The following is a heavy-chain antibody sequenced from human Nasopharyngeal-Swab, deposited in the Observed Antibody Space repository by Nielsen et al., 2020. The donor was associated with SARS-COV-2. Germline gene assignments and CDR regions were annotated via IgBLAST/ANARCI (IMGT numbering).Heavy chain of an antibody. CDR1: GGSVSSGSYY. D-gene: IGHD6-19*01. V-gene: IGHV4-61*01. Sequence: SETLSLTCTVSGGSVSSGSYYWSWLRQPPGKGLEWIGYIYYSGSTNYNPSLKSRVTISVDTSKNQFSLKLSSVTAADTAVYYCARDEYSSGGGGYYYGMDVWGQGTTVTVS. J-gene: IGHJ6*02. CDR3: ARDEYSSGGGGYYYGMDV. CDR2: IYYSGST.